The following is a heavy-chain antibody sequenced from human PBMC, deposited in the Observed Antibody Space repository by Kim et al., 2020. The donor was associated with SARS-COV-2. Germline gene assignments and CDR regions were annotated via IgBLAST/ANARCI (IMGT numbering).Heavy chain of an antibody. V-gene: IGHV3-21*01. Sequence: GGSLRLSCAASGFTFSSYSMNWVRQAPGKGLEWVSSISSSSSYTYYADSVKGRFTISRDNAKNSLYLQMNSLRAEDTAVYYCARWAPGDSWGQGTMVTVSS. CDR1: GFTFSSYS. J-gene: IGHJ3*02. CDR2: ISSSSSYT. CDR3: ARWAPGDS.